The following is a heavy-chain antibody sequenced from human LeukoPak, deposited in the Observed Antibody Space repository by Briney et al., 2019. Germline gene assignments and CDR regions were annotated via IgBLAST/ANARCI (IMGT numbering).Heavy chain of an antibody. CDR1: GFTFSCYA. CDR3: ARDPSVTTSSYFDY. Sequence: GGSLRLSCAASGFTFSCYAMHWVRQAPGKGLEWVAVISYDGSNKYYADSVKGRFTISRDNSKNTLYLQMNSLRAEDTAVYYCARDPSVTTSSYFDYWGQGTLVTVSS. CDR2: ISYDGSNK. D-gene: IGHD4-17*01. J-gene: IGHJ4*02. V-gene: IGHV3-30-3*01.